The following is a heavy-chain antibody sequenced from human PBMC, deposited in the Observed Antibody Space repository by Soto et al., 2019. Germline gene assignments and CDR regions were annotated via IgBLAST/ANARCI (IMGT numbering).Heavy chain of an antibody. D-gene: IGHD6-19*01. V-gene: IGHV3-30*18. J-gene: IGHJ4*02. Sequence: QVQLVESGGGVVQPGGSLRVSCAASGFSFSSYAMHWVRQAPGKGLERVAGITYDGSNKYYADSVKGRFTVSRDTSKNTLFLQMNSLKVEDTAVYHCAKDLWPERGSGSPLHYWGQGTLVTVSS. CDR2: ITYDGSNK. CDR1: GFSFSSYA. CDR3: AKDLWPERGSGSPLHY.